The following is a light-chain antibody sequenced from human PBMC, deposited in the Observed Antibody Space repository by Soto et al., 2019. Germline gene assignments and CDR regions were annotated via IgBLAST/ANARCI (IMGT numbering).Light chain of an antibody. CDR1: QSVSSN. V-gene: IGKV3-20*01. Sequence: EIVITQSPATLAVAPVDTATLSCRASQSVSSNLAWYQQKPGQAPRLLIYGASTRATGIPDRFSGSGSGTDFTLTISRLEPEDFAVYYCQQCGSSPITFGQGTRLEI. CDR2: GAS. CDR3: QQCGSSPIT. J-gene: IGKJ5*01.